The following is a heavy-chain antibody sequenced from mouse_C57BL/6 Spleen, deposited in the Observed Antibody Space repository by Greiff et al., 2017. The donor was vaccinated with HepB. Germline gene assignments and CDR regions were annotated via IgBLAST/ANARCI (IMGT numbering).Heavy chain of an antibody. J-gene: IGHJ4*01. V-gene: IGHV1-15*01. CDR2: IDPETGGT. CDR1: GYTFTDYE. Sequence: QVQLKESGAELVRPGASVTLSCKASGYTFTDYEMHWVKQTPVHGLEWIGAIDPETGGTAYNQKFKGKAILTADKSSSTAYMELRSLTAEDAAVYYCTKGSTANAMGYWGQGTSVTVSS. CDR3: TKGSTANAMGY.